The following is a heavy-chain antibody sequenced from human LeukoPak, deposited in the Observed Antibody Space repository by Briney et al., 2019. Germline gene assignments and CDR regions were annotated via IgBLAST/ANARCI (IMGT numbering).Heavy chain of an antibody. CDR3: ARHTYGGNGRTY. J-gene: IGHJ4*02. Sequence: SETLSLTCAVSGGSISSSNWWSWVRQPPGKGLEWIGEIYHSGSTNYNPSLKSRVTISVDTSKNQFSLKLSSVTAADTAVYYCARHTYGGNGRTYWGQGTLVTVSS. V-gene: IGHV4-4*02. CDR1: GGSISSSNW. CDR2: IYHSGST. D-gene: IGHD4-23*01.